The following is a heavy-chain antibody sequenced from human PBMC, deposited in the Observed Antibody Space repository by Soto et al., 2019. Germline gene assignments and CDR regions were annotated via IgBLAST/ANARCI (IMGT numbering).Heavy chain of an antibody. D-gene: IGHD7-27*01. J-gene: IGHJ4*02. V-gene: IGHV4-39*01. CDR1: GGSISSSSYY. Sequence: QLQLQESGPGLVKPSETLSLTCTVSGGSISSSSYYWGWIRQPPGKGLEWIGSIYYSGSTYYNPSLKSRVTISVDTSKNQFSLKLSSVTAADTAVYYCARHSWAYYFDYWGQGTLVTVSS. CDR3: ARHSWAYYFDY. CDR2: IYYSGST.